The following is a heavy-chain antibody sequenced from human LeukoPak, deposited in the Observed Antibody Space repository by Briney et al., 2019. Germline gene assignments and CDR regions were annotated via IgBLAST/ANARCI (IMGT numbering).Heavy chain of an antibody. D-gene: IGHD1-14*01. Sequence: ASVKVSCKASGYTFTSYDINWVRQATGQGLEWMGWMNPNGGNTGYAQKFQGRVTMTRNTSISTAYMELSSLRSEDTAVYYCATVRPAPQIIRGAFDIWGQGTMVTVSS. V-gene: IGHV1-8*01. CDR1: GYTFTSYD. J-gene: IGHJ3*02. CDR2: MNPNGGNT. CDR3: ATVRPAPQIIRGAFDI.